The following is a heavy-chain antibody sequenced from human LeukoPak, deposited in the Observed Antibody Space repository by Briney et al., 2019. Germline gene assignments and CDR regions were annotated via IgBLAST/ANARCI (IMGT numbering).Heavy chain of an antibody. V-gene: IGHV3-21*01. Sequence: GGSLRLSCAASGFTFSSYTMTWVRQAPGKGLEWVSSISSTSNYIYTADSLKGRFTISRDNAKNSVYLQIDSLRAEDTAVYYCARVDGLQYYYYYGMDVWGQGTTVTVSS. CDR1: GFTFSSYT. CDR2: ISSTSNYI. J-gene: IGHJ6*02. CDR3: ARVDGLQYYYYYGMDV. D-gene: IGHD5-24*01.